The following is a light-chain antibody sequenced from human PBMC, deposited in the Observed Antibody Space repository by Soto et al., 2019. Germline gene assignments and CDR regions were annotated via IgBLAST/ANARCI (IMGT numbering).Light chain of an antibody. CDR3: QQYNSLPYT. CDR1: QDISTY. J-gene: IGKJ2*01. V-gene: IGKV1-33*01. CDR2: TVP. Sequence: DIQMTQSPSSLSASLGDRVTITCRASQDISTYLNWYQQKPGKAPNLLIYTVPNLETGVPSRFSGSVSGTVFTLTISALQPEDIATYYCQQYNSLPYTFGQGTRLEIE.